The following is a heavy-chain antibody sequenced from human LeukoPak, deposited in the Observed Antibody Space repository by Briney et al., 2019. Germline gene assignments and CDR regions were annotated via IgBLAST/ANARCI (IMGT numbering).Heavy chain of an antibody. CDR1: GGSFSGYY. CDR2: INHSGST. V-gene: IGHV4-34*01. CDR3: ARNTDYSFWFDP. J-gene: IGHJ5*02. D-gene: IGHD4-11*01. Sequence: PSETLSLTCAVYGGSFSGYYWSWIRQPPGKGLEWIGEINHSGSTNHNPSLKSRVTISVDTSKNQFSLKLSSVTAADTAVYYCARNTDYSFWFDPWGQGTLVTVSS.